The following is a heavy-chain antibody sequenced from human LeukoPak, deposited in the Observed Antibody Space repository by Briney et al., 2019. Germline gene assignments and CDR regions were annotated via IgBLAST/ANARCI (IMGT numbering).Heavy chain of an antibody. D-gene: IGHD4-17*01. J-gene: IGHJ3*02. Sequence: PSETLSLTCTVSGYSISSGYYWGWIRQPPGKGLEWIGSIYHSGSTYYNPSLKSRVTISVDTSKNQFSLKLSSVTAADTAVYYCARESEDMTTAPLDIWGQGTMVTVSS. CDR3: ARESEDMTTAPLDI. CDR1: GYSISSGYY. CDR2: IYHSGST. V-gene: IGHV4-38-2*02.